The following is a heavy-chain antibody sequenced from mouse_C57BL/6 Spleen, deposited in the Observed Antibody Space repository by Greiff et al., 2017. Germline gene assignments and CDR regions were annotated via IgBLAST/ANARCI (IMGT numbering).Heavy chain of an antibody. CDR3: ARYTDYGSSYYFDY. J-gene: IGHJ2*01. V-gene: IGHV7-3*01. CDR1: GFTFTDYY. CDR2: IRNKANGYTT. D-gene: IGHD1-1*01. Sequence: EVQRVESGGGLVQPGGSLSLSCAASGFTFTDYYMSWVRQPPGKALEWLGFIRNKANGYTTEYSASVKGRFTISRDNSQSILYLQMNALRAEDSATYYCARYTDYGSSYYFDYWGQGTTLTVSS.